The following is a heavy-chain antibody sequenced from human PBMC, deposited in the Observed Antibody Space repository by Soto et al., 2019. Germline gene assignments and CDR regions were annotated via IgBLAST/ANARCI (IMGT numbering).Heavy chain of an antibody. Sequence: QMQQQESGTGLVEPSGILSLTCNVYDGSINNGDWCSWVRQPPGKGLEWIGEVYHNGNTNYNASLKSRVTVSVDKSRNQFSLRLTSVTPADTAVYYCATRGIVGPIYWGQGTLVTVSS. D-gene: IGHD1-26*01. J-gene: IGHJ4*02. V-gene: IGHV4-4*02. CDR3: ATRGIVGPIY. CDR2: VYHNGNT. CDR1: DGSINNGDW.